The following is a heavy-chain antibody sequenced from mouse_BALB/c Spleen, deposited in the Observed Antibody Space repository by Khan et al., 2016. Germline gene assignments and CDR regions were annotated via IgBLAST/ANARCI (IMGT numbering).Heavy chain of an antibody. CDR3: STPPPRDY. Sequence: VQLKESGPGLVKPSQSLSLTCTVTGHSITSDYAWNWIRQFPGNKLEWMGYITYSGSTSYNPSLKSRISITRDTSKNQFFLQLNSVTTEDTATYYCSTPPPRDYWGQETSVTVSS. V-gene: IGHV3-2*02. CDR1: GHSITSDYA. J-gene: IGHJ4*01. CDR2: ITYSGST. D-gene: IGHD1-1*01.